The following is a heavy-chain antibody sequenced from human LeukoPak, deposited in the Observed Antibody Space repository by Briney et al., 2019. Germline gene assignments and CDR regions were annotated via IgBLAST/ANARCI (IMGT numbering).Heavy chain of an antibody. CDR3: ARNYYYMDV. Sequence: GEALKISCNGSGYSFTSYWIAWVRQLPGKGLVWMGIIYPGDSDTRDSPAFQGQVTISADRSISTAYLQWSSLKASDTAMYYCARNYYYMDVWGKGTTVTVSS. CDR2: IYPGDSDT. V-gene: IGHV5-51*01. CDR1: GYSFTSYW. J-gene: IGHJ6*03.